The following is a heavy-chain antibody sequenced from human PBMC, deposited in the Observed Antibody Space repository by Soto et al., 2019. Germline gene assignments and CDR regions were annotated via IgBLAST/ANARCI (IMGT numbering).Heavy chain of an antibody. CDR2: ISYDGSNK. CDR3: AKDDTAMVTNH. J-gene: IGHJ5*02. D-gene: IGHD5-18*01. Sequence: PGGSLRLSCAASGFTFSSYGTHWVRQAPGKGLEWVAVISYDGSNKYYADSVKGRFTISRDNSKNTLYLQMNSLRAEDTAVYYCAKDDTAMVTNHWGQGTLVTVSS. V-gene: IGHV3-30*18. CDR1: GFTFSSYG.